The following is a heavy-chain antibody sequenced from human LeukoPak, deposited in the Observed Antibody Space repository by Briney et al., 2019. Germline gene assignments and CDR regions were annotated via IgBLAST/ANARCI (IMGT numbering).Heavy chain of an antibody. J-gene: IGHJ4*02. CDR1: GFTFSSYA. CDR2: ISGSGGST. CDR3: AKDVTVSTRGDVDY. D-gene: IGHD4-17*01. V-gene: IGHV3-23*01. Sequence: GGSLRLSCAASGFTFSSYAMNWVRQAPGKGLEWVSAISGSGGSTYYADSVKGRFTISRDNSKNTLYLQMNSLRAEDTAVYYCAKDVTVSTRGDVDYWGQGTLVTVSS.